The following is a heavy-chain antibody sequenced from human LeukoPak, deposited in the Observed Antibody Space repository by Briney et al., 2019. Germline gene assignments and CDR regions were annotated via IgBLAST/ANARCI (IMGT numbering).Heavy chain of an antibody. J-gene: IGHJ2*01. CDR2: TSDSGSS. CDR1: AGSISAYY. CDR3: ARIVRQDGGYLDL. Sequence: SETLSLTCTVSAGSISAYYWTWIRQPPGKGLEWIGYTSDSGSSNYKSSLKSRVSMSVDTSKRQFSLTLTSVTAADTAVYYCARIVRQDGGYLDLWGRGSLVAVSS. V-gene: IGHV4-59*08. D-gene: IGHD3-16*02.